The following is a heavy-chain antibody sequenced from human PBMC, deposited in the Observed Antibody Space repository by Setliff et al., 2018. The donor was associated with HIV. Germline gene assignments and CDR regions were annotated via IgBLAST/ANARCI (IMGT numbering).Heavy chain of an antibody. CDR3: AREDTAPPDYYYSYMDV. J-gene: IGHJ6*03. V-gene: IGHV1-18*04. CDR1: GYTFTDYY. D-gene: IGHD5-18*01. CDR2: INSYDGNT. Sequence: ASVKVSCKASGYTFTDYYMHWVRQAPGQGLEWMGWINSYDGNTNYEQKFQGRVTMTTDTSTSTAYMELRSLRSDDTAVYYCAREDTAPPDYYYSYMDVWGKGTTVTVSS.